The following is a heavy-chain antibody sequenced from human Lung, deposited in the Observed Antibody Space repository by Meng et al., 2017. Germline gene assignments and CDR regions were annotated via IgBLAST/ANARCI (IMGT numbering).Heavy chain of an antibody. J-gene: IGHJ2*01. V-gene: IGHV4-30-4*01. CDR3: ARGQKGYFDL. CDR2: IYNSGST. CDR1: GGSISSSNYY. Sequence: QVQLQESGPGTVKPSQTLSLTCTVSGGSISSSNYYWSWIRQPPGKGLEWSGHIYNSGSTYYNPSLKSRITISVDTSKNQFSPKLSSVTAADTAVYYCARGQKGYFDLWGRGTLVTVSS.